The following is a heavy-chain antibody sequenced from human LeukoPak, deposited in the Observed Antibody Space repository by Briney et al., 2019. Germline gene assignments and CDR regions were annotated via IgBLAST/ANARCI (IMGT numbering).Heavy chain of an antibody. CDR2: VYDDGNA. CDR1: GGSIYTRRVY. D-gene: IGHD2-2*01. Sequence: PSETLSLTCSVSGGSIYTRRVYWAWIRQSPGRGLEWLGSVYDDGNAFYNPSVSGRVTMSIHTSKSQFSLALTSLTATDTALYYCARGQGAEPAVFHYSTRDVYFDYWGRGTLVTVSS. J-gene: IGHJ4*02. V-gene: IGHV4-39*01. CDR3: ARGQGAEPAVFHYSTRDVYFDY.